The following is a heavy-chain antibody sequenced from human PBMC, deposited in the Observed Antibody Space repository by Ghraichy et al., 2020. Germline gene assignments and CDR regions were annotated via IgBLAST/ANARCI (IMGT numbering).Heavy chain of an antibody. CDR3: ARDSKYYDFWSGYYNYSYYYGMDV. D-gene: IGHD3-3*01. CDR2: IKQDGSEK. J-gene: IGHJ6*02. CDR1: GFTFSSYW. V-gene: IGHV3-7*03. Sequence: LSLTCTDSGFTFSSYWMSWVRQAPGKGLEWVANIKQDGSEKYYVDSVKGHFTISRDNAKNSLYLQMNSLRAEDTAVYYCARDSKYYDFWSGYYNYSYYYGMDVWGQGTTVTVS.